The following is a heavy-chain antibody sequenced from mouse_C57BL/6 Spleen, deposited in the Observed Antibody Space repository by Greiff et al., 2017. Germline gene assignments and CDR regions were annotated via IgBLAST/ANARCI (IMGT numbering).Heavy chain of an antibody. V-gene: IGHV3-6*01. J-gene: IGHJ4*01. CDR2: ISYDGSN. D-gene: IGHD2-3*01. Sequence: EVQLQESGPGLVKPSQSLSLTCSVTGYSITSGYYWNWIRQFPGNKLEWMGYISYDGSNNYNPSLKNRISITRDTSKNQFFLKLNSVTTEDTATYYCARFDEELVGAMDYWGQGTSVTVSS. CDR1: GYSITSGYY. CDR3: ARFDEELVGAMDY.